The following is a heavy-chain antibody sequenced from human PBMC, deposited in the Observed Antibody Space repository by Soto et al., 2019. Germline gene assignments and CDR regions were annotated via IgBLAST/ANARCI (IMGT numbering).Heavy chain of an antibody. Sequence: PGESLKISFKASGYNFVEYLIGWVRQMPVKGLEWMGSVYPNDSDVKYSPSFQGQVTVSADKSINTAYLHWSSLKPSDSATYYCGAGSFDHWGQGTPVTVYS. CDR2: VYPNDSDV. V-gene: IGHV5-51*01. CDR1: GYNFVEYL. J-gene: IGHJ4*02. CDR3: GAGSFDH.